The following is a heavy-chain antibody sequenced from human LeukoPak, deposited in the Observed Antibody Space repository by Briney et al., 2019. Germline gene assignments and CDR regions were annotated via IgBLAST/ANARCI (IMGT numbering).Heavy chain of an antibody. CDR2: IYYTGHN. Sequence: SQTLSLTWTVAGPSIGSHYWTWIRHPPGNVREYIGYIYYTGHNNYNPSLKRRFTIPGATSKTQFSLKLSSVTAADPAVYFVAKYGNSGWVIDNWGQGTLVTVSS. CDR3: AKYGNSGWVIDN. CDR1: GPSIGSHY. J-gene: IGHJ4*02. D-gene: IGHD6-19*01. V-gene: IGHV4-59*08.